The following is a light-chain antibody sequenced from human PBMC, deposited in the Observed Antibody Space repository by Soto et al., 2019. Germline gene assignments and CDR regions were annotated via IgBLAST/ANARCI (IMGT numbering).Light chain of an antibody. CDR2: ANN. J-gene: IGLJ2*01. V-gene: IGLV1-40*01. CDR1: SSNIGAGYA. Sequence: QSVLTQPPSVSGAPGQRVTISCTGTSSNIGAGYAVHWYQQLPGTAPKLLIYANNNRPSGVPDRFSGSKSDTSASLAITGLQDEDEADYYCQSYDSSPSGVVFGGGTKLIVL. CDR3: QSYDSSPSGVV.